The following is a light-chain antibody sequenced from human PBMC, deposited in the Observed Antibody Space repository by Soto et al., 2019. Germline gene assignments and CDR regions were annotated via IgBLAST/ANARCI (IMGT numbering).Light chain of an antibody. CDR2: ATS. V-gene: IGKV1-27*01. CDR1: QGIAPY. CDR3: QKYNSAPLT. Sequence: DVQMTQSPSSLSAFVGDRVTITCRASQGIAPYLAWFQQKPGKVPKLLIYATSTLQSGVPSRFRGSGSGTDFTLTINRLQPEDVGTYYCQKYNSAPLTFGGGTQVEIK. J-gene: IGKJ4*01.